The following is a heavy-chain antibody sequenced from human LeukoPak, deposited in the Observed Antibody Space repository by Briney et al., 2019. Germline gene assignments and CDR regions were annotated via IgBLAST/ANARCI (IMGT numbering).Heavy chain of an antibody. CDR3: ARDGAVAGTGDFYGMDV. CDR2: RWNDGSKK. D-gene: IGHD6-19*01. Sequence: GGSLRLSCAATGVTFSSYGMHWVRQAPGKGLGWVALRWNDGSKKYYGDFVKGRFTISRDNSKNTLYLQMNSLRVEDTAVYYCARDGAVAGTGDFYGMDVWGQGTTVTVSS. CDR1: GVTFSSYG. J-gene: IGHJ6*02. V-gene: IGHV3-33*01.